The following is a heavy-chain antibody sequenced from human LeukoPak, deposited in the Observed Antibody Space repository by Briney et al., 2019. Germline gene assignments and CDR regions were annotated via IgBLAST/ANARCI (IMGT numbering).Heavy chain of an antibody. J-gene: IGHJ6*02. CDR3: ARRGLRSQSGKPYYGSDV. Sequence: GGSLRLSCAASGFTFSDYYMSWVRQAPGKGLDWVANIKQDGSEKQYVESVKGRFTISRDNAKNSLYLQMNSLRAEDTAVYYCARRGLRSQSGKPYYGSDVWGQGTTVTVSS. V-gene: IGHV3-7*01. CDR2: IKQDGSEK. D-gene: IGHD3-10*01. CDR1: GFTFSDYY.